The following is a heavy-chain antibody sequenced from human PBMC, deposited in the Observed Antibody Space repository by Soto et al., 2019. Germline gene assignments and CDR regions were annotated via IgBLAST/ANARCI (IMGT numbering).Heavy chain of an antibody. CDR1: GFTFSDYY. Sequence: QVQLVESGGGLVKPGGSLRLSCAASGFTFSDYYMSWIRQAPGKGLEWVSYISSSGSTTHYADSVKGRFTISRNNAKKSLYLQMTSLIAEDTAVYYCARAPYYCDSGGYQGSWGQGTLVTVSS. CDR3: ARAPYYCDSGGYQGS. D-gene: IGHD3-22*01. V-gene: IGHV3-11*01. CDR2: ISSSGSTT. J-gene: IGHJ5*02.